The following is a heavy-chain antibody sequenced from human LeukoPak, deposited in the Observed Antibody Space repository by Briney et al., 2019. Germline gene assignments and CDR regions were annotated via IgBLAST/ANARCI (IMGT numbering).Heavy chain of an antibody. CDR3: ARDLPIYVVVVAAGVVDYGMDV. V-gene: IGHV1-2*02. D-gene: IGHD2-15*01. Sequence: GASVKVSCKASGYTFTGYSMHWVRQAPGQGLEWMGWINPIIGGTNYAQKFQGRVTMTRATSISTAYMELSRLRSDDTAVYYCARDLPIYVVVVAAGVVDYGMDVWGQGTTVTVSS. J-gene: IGHJ6*02. CDR2: INPIIGGT. CDR1: GYTFTGYS.